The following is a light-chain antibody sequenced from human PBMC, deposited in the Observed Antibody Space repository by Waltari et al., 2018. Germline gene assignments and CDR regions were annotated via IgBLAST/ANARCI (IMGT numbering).Light chain of an antibody. J-gene: IGKJ3*01. CDR1: QTVLDTSNNKNY. V-gene: IGKV4-1*01. Sequence: DIVMTQSPDSLAVSLGERATINCKSSQTVLDTSNNKNYLAWYQQKSGQPPKVLVSWASTRESGVPDRFSGSGSGTDFTLTIDNLQADDVAIYYCQQYYTVPVSFGPGTTVDLK. CDR3: QQYYTVPVS. CDR2: WAS.